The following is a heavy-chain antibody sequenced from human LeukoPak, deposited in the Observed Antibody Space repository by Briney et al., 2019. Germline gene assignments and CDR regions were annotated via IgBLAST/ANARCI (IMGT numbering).Heavy chain of an antibody. CDR2: IYYSGST. Sequence: SETLSLTCTVSGGSISSYYWSWIRQPPGKGLEWIGYIYYSGSTNYNPSLKSRVTISVDTSKNQFSLKLSSVTAADTAVYYCARGTYSSSLFHAFDIWGQGTMVTVSS. V-gene: IGHV4-59*01. CDR3: ARGTYSSSLFHAFDI. J-gene: IGHJ3*02. CDR1: GGSISSYY. D-gene: IGHD6-13*01.